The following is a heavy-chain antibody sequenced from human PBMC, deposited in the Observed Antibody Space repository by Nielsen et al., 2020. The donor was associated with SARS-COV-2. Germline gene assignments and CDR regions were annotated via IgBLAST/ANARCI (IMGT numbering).Heavy chain of an antibody. D-gene: IGHD3-10*01. CDR2: IYYSGST. CDR3: ARDRWGAMVRGRSPRYYYYGMDV. CDR1: GGSISSYY. J-gene: IGHJ6*02. V-gene: IGHV4-59*12. Sequence: SETLSLTCTVSGGSISSYYWSWIRQPPGKGLEWIGYIYYSGSTNYNPSLKSRVTISVDTSKNQFSLKLSSVTAADTAVYYCARDRWGAMVRGRSPRYYYYGMDVWGQGTTVTVSS.